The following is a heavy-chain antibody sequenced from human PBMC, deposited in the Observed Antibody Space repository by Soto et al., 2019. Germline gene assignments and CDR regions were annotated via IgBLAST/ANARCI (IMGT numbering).Heavy chain of an antibody. CDR2: ISGSGGST. Sequence: GGSLRLSCAASGFTFSSYAMSWVRQAPGKGLEWVSAISGSGGSTYYADSVKGRFTISRDNSKNTLYLQMNSLRAEDTAVYYCAKDDNAPWFGELLFFAFDIWGQGTMVTVSS. CDR3: AKDDNAPWFGELLFFAFDI. J-gene: IGHJ3*02. CDR1: GFTFSSYA. V-gene: IGHV3-23*01. D-gene: IGHD3-10*01.